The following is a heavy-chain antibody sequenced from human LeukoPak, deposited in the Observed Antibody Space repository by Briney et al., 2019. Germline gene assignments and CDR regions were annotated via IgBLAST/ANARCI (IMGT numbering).Heavy chain of an antibody. V-gene: IGHV3-21*01. D-gene: IGHD1-26*01. CDR1: GFTFSSYS. J-gene: IGHJ6*03. CDR2: ISSSSSYI. CDR3: AKGRGWEASYYYYYMDV. Sequence: PGGSLRLSCAASGFTFSSYSMNWVRQAPGKGLEWVSSISSSSSYIYYVDSVKGRFTISRDNAKNSLYLQMNSLRAEDTAVYYCAKGRGWEASYYYYYMDVWGKGTTVTISS.